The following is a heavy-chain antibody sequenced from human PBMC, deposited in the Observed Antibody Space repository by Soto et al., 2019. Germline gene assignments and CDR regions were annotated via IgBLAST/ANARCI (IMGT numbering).Heavy chain of an antibody. Sequence: PSETLSLTCTVSGGSISSSSYYWGWIRQPPGKGLEWIGSIYYSGSTYYNPSLKSRVTISVDTSKNQFSLKLSSVTAADTAVYYCARSDYGFYEGYWGQGTLVTV. D-gene: IGHD4-17*01. J-gene: IGHJ4*02. CDR3: ARSDYGFYEGY. CDR2: IYYSGST. V-gene: IGHV4-39*01. CDR1: GGSISSSSYY.